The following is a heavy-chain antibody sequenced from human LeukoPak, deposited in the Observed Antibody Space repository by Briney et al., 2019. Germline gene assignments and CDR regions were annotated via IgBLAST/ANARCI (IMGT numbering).Heavy chain of an antibody. D-gene: IGHD3-10*01. CDR1: GGSFSGYY. Sequence: PSETLSLTCAVYGGSFSGYYWSWIRQPPGKGLEWIGEINHSGSTNYNPSLKSRVTISVDTSKNQFSLKLSSVTAADTAVYYCARDQKAGTYYYGSGSHGMDVWGQGTTVTVSS. CDR3: ARDQKAGTYYYGSGSHGMDV. J-gene: IGHJ6*02. CDR2: INHSGST. V-gene: IGHV4-34*01.